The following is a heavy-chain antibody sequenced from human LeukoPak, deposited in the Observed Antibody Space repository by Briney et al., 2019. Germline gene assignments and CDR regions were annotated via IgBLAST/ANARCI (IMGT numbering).Heavy chain of an antibody. CDR3: AKLLGTVTTYDS. J-gene: IGHJ4*02. Sequence: PGGSLRLSCVASGITFSGSGMHWVRQAPGKGLEWVASINPDGGQKLYVDSVKGRFTISRDNTQRSLYLQMNSLGAEDTAMYYCAKLLGTVTTYDSWGQGTRVTVSS. D-gene: IGHD1-1*01. CDR2: INPDGGQK. CDR1: GITFSGSG. V-gene: IGHV3-7*01.